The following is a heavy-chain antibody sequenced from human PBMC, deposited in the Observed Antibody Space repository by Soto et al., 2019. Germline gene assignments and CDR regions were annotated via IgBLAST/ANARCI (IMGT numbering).Heavy chain of an antibody. CDR2: INDSGNI. Sequence: QVQLQQWGAGLLKPSETLSLTCAVYGGSFSGYQWSWIRQTPGKGLEWIGEINDSGNINYNPSLKIRVTILLDTPKKQISLKLSSVTAADSAVYYFARGLILWFGELSRRGGYYYYMDVWGKGTTVTVSS. CDR3: ARGLILWFGELSRRGGYYYYMDV. D-gene: IGHD3-10*01. V-gene: IGHV4-34*01. CDR1: GGSFSGYQ. J-gene: IGHJ6*03.